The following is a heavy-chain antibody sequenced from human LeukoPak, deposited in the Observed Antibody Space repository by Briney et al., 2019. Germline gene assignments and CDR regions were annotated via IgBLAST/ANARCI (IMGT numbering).Heavy chain of an antibody. CDR3: ARGVFGMVLNAFDL. CDR2: IYYSGST. V-gene: IGHV4-59*01. CDR1: GGSISSYS. J-gene: IGHJ3*01. D-gene: IGHD3-3*01. Sequence: SETLSLTCTVSGGSISSYSWSWIRQPPGKGLEWIGYIYYSGSTNYNPSLKSRVTISVDTSTNQFSLKLSSVTAADTAVYYCARGVFGMVLNAFDLWGQGTMVTASS.